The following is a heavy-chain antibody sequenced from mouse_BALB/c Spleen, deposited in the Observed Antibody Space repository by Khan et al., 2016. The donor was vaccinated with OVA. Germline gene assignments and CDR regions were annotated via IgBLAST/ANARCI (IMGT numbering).Heavy chain of an antibody. CDR2: IWSDGST. CDR3: ARQPYYHYNIMDY. CDR1: GFSLTNYG. V-gene: IGHV2-6-1*01. J-gene: IGHJ4*01. Sequence: VQLVESGPGLLAPSQSLSITCTISGFSLTNYGVHWVRQPPGKGLEWLVVIWSDGSTTYNSALKSRLTISKDNSKSQVFLKMNSLQTDDTAVYFCARQPYYHYNIMDYWGQGTSVTVSS. D-gene: IGHD2-10*01.